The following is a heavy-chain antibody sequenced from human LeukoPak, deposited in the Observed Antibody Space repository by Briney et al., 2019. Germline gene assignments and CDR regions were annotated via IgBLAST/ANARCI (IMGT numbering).Heavy chain of an antibody. D-gene: IGHD4-11*01. V-gene: IGHV3-53*01. Sequence: GRSLRLSCAASGFTVSSNYMSWVRQAPGKGLEWVLVIYSGGSTYYADSVKGRFTISRDNSKNTLYLQVNSLRADDTAVYYCAKDDPNDYKPWIYWGQGTLVIVSS. CDR1: GFTVSSNY. CDR3: AKDDPNDYKPWIY. J-gene: IGHJ4*02. CDR2: IYSGGST.